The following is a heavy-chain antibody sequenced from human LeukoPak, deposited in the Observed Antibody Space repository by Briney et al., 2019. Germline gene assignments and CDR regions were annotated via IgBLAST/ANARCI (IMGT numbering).Heavy chain of an antibody. V-gene: IGHV4-59*08. D-gene: IGHD3-9*01. CDR3: AGQSDILTGYFSPLGY. Sequence: SETLSLTCTVSGGSISSYYWSWIRQPPGKGLEWIGYIYYSGSTNYNPSLKSRVTISVDTSKNQFSLKLSSVTAADTAVYYCAGQSDILTGYFSPLGYWGQGTLVTVSS. CDR2: IYYSGST. J-gene: IGHJ4*02. CDR1: GGSISSYY.